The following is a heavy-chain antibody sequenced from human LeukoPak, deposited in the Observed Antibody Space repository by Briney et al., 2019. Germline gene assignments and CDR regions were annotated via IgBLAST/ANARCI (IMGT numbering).Heavy chain of an antibody. CDR1: GGTFSSYA. D-gene: IGHD2-21*02. CDR2: IIPIFGTA. CDR3: ARDAPYCGGDCYSFSLVFGY. V-gene: IGHV1-69*13. Sequence: GASVKVSCKASGGTFSSYAISWVRQAPGQGLEWMGGIIPIFGTANYAQKFQGRVTITADESTSTAYMELSSLRSEDTAVYYCARDAPYCGGDCYSFSLVFGYWGQGTLVTVSS. J-gene: IGHJ4*02.